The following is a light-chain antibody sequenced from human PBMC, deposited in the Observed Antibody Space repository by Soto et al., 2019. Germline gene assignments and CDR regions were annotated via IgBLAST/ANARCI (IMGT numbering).Light chain of an antibody. CDR2: KAS. V-gene: IGKV1-5*03. CDR1: QTISSW. Sequence: DIQITQSPSTLSGSVGDRVTITCRASQTISSWLAWYQQKPGKAPKLLIYKASTLKSGVPSRFSGSGSGTDFILTISSLQPEDFATYYCQQSYSTPPTFGQGTKVDIK. CDR3: QQSYSTPPT. J-gene: IGKJ1*01.